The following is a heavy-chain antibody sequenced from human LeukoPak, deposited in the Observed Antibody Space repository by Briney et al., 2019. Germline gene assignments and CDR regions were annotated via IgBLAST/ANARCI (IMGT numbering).Heavy chain of an antibody. CDR1: GFTFSSYW. CDR2: ISSSGSTI. D-gene: IGHD1-26*01. V-gene: IGHV3-48*04. Sequence: GGSLRLSCAASGFTFSSYWMHWVRQAPGKGLEWVSYISSSGSTIYNADSVKGRFTISRDNAKNSLYLQMNSLRAEDTAVYYCARVEWELGIWGQGTMVTVSS. CDR3: ARVEWELGI. J-gene: IGHJ3*02.